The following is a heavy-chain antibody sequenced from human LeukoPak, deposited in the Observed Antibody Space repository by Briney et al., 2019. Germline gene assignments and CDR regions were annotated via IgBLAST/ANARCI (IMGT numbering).Heavy chain of an antibody. CDR1: GYTFTGYY. D-gene: IGHD3-10*01. Sequence: ASVKVSCKASGYTFTGYYMHWVRQAPGQGLEWMGWINPNSGGTNYAQKFQGRVTMTRDTSISTAYMELSRLRSDDTAVYYCARGRGYYGSGSYYEILVFDYWGQGTLVTVSS. CDR3: ARGRGYYGSGSYYEILVFDY. V-gene: IGHV1-2*02. CDR2: INPNSGGT. J-gene: IGHJ4*02.